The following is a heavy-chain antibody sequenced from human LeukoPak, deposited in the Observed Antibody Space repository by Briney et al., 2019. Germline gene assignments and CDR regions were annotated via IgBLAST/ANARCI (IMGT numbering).Heavy chain of an antibody. V-gene: IGHV3-7*01. D-gene: IGHD3-10*02. CDR2: IKQDGIEK. CDR3: AELGITMIGSV. Sequence: PGGSLRLSCATSGFTFNTYWMSWVRQAPGKGLEWVANIKQDGIEKYYVDSVKGRFTISRDNAKNSLYLQMNSLRAEDTAVYYCAELGITMIGSVWGKGTTVTISS. CDR1: GFTFNTYW. J-gene: IGHJ6*04.